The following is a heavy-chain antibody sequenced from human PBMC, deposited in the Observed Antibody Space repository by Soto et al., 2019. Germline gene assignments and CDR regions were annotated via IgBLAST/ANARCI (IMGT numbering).Heavy chain of an antibody. J-gene: IGHJ3*02. V-gene: IGHV4-30-2*01. CDR2: IYHSGST. Sequence: TLSLTCAVSGGSISSGGYSWSWIRQPPGKGLEWIGYIYHSGSTYYNPSLKSRVTISVDRSKNQFSLKLSSVTAADTAVYYCAREVGCSSTSCSYAFDIWGQGTMVTVS. CDR1: GGSISSGGYS. D-gene: IGHD2-2*01. CDR3: AREVGCSSTSCSYAFDI.